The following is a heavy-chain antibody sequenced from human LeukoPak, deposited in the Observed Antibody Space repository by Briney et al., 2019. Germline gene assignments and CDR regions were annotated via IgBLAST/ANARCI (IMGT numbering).Heavy chain of an antibody. CDR1: GGTFSSYA. CDR2: IIPIFGTA. J-gene: IGHJ4*02. Sequence: SVKVSCKASGGTFSSYAISWVRQAPGQGLEWMGGIIPIFGTANYAQKFQERVTITRDMSTSTAYMELSSLRSEDTAVYYCAAGNSGRLPGGFDYWGQGTLVTVSS. D-gene: IGHD3-10*01. V-gene: IGHV1-69*05. CDR3: AAGNSGRLPGGFDY.